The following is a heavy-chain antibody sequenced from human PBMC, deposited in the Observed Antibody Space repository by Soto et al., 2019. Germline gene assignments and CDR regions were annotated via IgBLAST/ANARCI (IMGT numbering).Heavy chain of an antibody. CDR2: LTVTGDSA. CDR1: GFRLSDSA. D-gene: IGHD2-15*01. CDR3: AKNGCSYPACYPDYDDVDV. J-gene: IGHJ6*03. Sequence: EVQLLESGGGLVQPGGSLRLSCAASGFRLSDSAVSWVRQAPGKGLEWVSSLTVTGDSAFYSDSVKGRFTISRDISKSTLYLQMNSLRAEDTAVHYWAKNGCSYPACYPDYDDVDVWGRGTTVTVSS. V-gene: IGHV3-23*01.